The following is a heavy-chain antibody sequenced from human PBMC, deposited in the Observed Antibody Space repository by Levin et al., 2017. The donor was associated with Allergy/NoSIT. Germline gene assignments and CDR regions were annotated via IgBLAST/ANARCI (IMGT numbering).Heavy chain of an antibody. CDR2: IYPGDSDT. D-gene: IGHD3-22*01. V-gene: IGHV5-51*01. J-gene: IGHJ2*01. CDR3: ARLRYYDSSGSRHWYFDL. CDR1: GYSFGNFW. Sequence: GESLKISCKGSGYSFGNFWIGWVRQMPGKGLEWMGIIYPGDSDTRYSPSFQGQVTISADKSISTAYVQWSSLKASDTAMYYCARLRYYDSSGSRHWYFDLWGRGTLVTVSS.